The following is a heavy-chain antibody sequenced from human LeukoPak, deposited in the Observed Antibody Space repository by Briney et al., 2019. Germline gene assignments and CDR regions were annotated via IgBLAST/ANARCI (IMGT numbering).Heavy chain of an antibody. D-gene: IGHD3-10*01. CDR2: IYYSGST. CDR3: ARYRSWFGENYSMDV. V-gene: IGHV4-31*03. Sequence: PSQTLSLTCTVSGGSISSGGYYWSWIRQHPGKGLEWIGYIYYSGSTYYNPSLKSRVTISIDTSKNQFSLKLSSVTAADTAVYYCARYRSWFGENYSMDVWGQGTTVTVSS. CDR1: GGSISSGGYY. J-gene: IGHJ6*02.